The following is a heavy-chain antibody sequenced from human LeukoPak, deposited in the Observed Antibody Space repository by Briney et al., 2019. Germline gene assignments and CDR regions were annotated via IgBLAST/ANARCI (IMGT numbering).Heavy chain of an antibody. CDR2: IWYDGSNK. CDR1: GFTFSSYG. J-gene: IGHJ4*02. CDR3: AKGYYYDPRVYFDY. Sequence: PGGSLRLSCAASGFTFSSYGMHWVRQAPGKGLEWVAVIWYDGSNKYYADSVKGRFTISRDNSKNTLYLQMNSLRAEDTAVYYCAKGYYYDPRVYFDYWGQGTLVTVSS. V-gene: IGHV3-33*06. D-gene: IGHD3-22*01.